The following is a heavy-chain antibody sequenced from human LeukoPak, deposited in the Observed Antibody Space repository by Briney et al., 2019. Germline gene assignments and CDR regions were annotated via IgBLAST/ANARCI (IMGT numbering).Heavy chain of an antibody. CDR2: KQSTRMS. CDR3: ARDKRHSYGRYFDP. Sequence: SETLSLTCSVSVDSISTYHWIWIPKPPGKELEWIGYKQSTRMSKYNPPRKSRVNIFVATSKNQFVLNLRSVTAADTAAYYCARDKRHSYGRYFDPWGQGMLVTVSS. V-gene: IGHV4-4*08. CDR1: VDSISTYH. J-gene: IGHJ4*02. D-gene: IGHD5-18*01.